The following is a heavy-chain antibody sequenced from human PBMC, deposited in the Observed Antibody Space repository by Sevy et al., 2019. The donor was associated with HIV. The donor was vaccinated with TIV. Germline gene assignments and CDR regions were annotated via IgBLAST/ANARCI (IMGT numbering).Heavy chain of an antibody. Sequence: GASVKVSCKATGYTFNIYGISWVRQAPGQGLEWMGWISPYTGNTNDAQKLQGRVTMTTDTSTSTAYMDLRSLRSDDTAVYYCARDRQEGYFDYWGQGTLVTVSS. CDR3: ARDRQEGYFDY. J-gene: IGHJ4*02. CDR1: GYTFNIYG. V-gene: IGHV1-18*01. CDR2: ISPYTGNT.